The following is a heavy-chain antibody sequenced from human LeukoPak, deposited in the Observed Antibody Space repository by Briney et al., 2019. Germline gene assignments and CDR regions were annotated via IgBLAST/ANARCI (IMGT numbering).Heavy chain of an antibody. D-gene: IGHD3-10*01. V-gene: IGHV3-23*01. CDR3: ARGSAGAGSYRPFDS. Sequence: GSLRLSCAASGFIFSSSVMSWVRQAPGKGLEWVSAINSRSGTTYAESVKGRFTISRDNSKSTLYLQMNTLRVEDTAIYYCARGSAGAGSYRPFDSWGQGTLVTVSS. CDR2: INSRSGTT. J-gene: IGHJ4*02. CDR1: GFIFSSSV.